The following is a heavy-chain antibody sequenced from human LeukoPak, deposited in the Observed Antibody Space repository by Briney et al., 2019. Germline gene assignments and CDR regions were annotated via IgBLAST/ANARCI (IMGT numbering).Heavy chain of an antibody. V-gene: IGHV4-4*07. CDR2: IYISGST. J-gene: IGHJ4*02. CDR1: GDSISSYY. D-gene: IGHD3-22*01. Sequence: PSETLSLTCTVSGDSISSYYWSWIRQPAGKGLEWIGRIYISGSTKYNPSLKSRVTMSVDTSKNHFSLMLRSVTAADTAVYYCARDQGSGWYYFDYWGQGSLVTVSS. CDR3: ARDQGSGWYYFDY.